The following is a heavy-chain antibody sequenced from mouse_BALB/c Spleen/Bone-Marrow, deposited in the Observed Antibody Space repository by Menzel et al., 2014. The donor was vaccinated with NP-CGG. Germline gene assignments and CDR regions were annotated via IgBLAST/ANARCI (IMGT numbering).Heavy chain of an antibody. CDR3: ARGLDY. Sequence: EVMLVESGGGLVQPGGSLKPSCAASGFTFSSHGMSWVRQTPDKRLELVATINTNGGNTYYPDIVKGRFTISRDNAKNTLYLQMSSLKSEDTAMYYCARGLDYWGQGTTLTVSS. J-gene: IGHJ2*01. CDR2: INTNGGNT. V-gene: IGHV5-6-3*01. CDR1: GFTFSSHG.